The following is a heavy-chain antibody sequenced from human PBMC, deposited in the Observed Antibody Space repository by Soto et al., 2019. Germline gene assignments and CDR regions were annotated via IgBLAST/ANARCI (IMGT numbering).Heavy chain of an antibody. CDR3: AEVLYDCICGRYQSDAFDI. CDR2: IYYSGST. Sequence: QVQLQESGPGLVKPSQTLSLTCTVSGGSISSGGYYWSWIRKHPGKGLEWIGYIYYSGSTYYNPSLQSRVTISVETSKNQFSQETSSVSAAGTGVYYCAEVLYDCICGRYQSDAFDIWGQGTMVTVSS. V-gene: IGHV4-31*03. J-gene: IGHJ3*02. CDR1: GGSISSGGYY. D-gene: IGHD3-16*02.